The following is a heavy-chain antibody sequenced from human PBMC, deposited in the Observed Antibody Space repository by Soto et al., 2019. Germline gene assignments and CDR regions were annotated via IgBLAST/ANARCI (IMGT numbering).Heavy chain of an antibody. CDR3: ARHSIAAAGTNYYYGMDV. J-gene: IGHJ6*02. V-gene: IGHV5-10-1*01. Sequence: PGESLKISCRGSGYSFTSYWISWVRQMPGKGLEWMGRIDPSDSYTNYSPSFQGHVTISADKSISTAYLQWSSLKASDTAMYYCARHSIAAAGTNYYYGMDVWGQGTTVTVSS. CDR2: IDPSDSYT. D-gene: IGHD6-13*01. CDR1: GYSFTSYW.